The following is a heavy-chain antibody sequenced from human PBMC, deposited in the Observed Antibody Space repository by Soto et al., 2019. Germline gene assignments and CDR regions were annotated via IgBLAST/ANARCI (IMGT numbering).Heavy chain of an antibody. CDR3: AKGSSGWFFDY. V-gene: IGHV3-30*18. CDR1: GFTFSSYG. Sequence: PGGSLRLSCAASGFTFSSYGMHWVRQAPGKGLEWVAVISYDGSNKYYADSVKGRFTISRDNSKNMLYLQMNSLRAEDTAVYYCAKGSSGWFFDYWGQGTLVTVSS. CDR2: ISYDGSNK. J-gene: IGHJ4*02. D-gene: IGHD6-19*01.